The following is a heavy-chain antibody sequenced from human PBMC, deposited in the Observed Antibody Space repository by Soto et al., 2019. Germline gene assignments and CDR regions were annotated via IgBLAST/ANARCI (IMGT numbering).Heavy chain of an antibody. CDR1: GDSVSTNSVT. V-gene: IGHV6-1*01. J-gene: IGHJ5*01. CDR2: TYYRSKWFN. D-gene: IGHD2-8*01. Sequence: QVQLQESGPGLVKPSQTLSLTCAISGDSVSTNSVTWNWIRQSPSRGLEWLGRTYYRSKWFNDYAVSVKGRITINPDTSNNQLSLQLNSVTPDDTAVCYCVRLIGNSWLDSWGQGTLVTVSS. CDR3: VRLIGNSWLDS.